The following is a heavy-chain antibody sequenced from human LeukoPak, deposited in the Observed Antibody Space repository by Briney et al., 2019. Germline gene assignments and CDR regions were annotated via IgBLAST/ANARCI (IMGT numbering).Heavy chain of an antibody. V-gene: IGHV3-23*01. CDR2: FGGRGGST. CDR3: ARGHSSSPNWFDP. CDR1: GFTFSDYG. D-gene: IGHD6-13*01. J-gene: IGHJ5*02. Sequence: GGSLRLSCAASGFTFSDYGMSWVRQSPGKGLEWVSSFGGRGGSTYYADSVKGRFTISRDNAKNSLYLQMNSLRAEDTAVYYCARGHSSSPNWFDPWGQGTLVTVSS.